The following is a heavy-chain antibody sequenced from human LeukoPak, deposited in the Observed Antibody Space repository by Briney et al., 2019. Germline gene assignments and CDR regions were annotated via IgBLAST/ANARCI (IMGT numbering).Heavy chain of an antibody. D-gene: IGHD2-15*01. J-gene: IGHJ4*02. CDR3: ARGGSGRDY. V-gene: IGHV3-23*01. CDR2: ISGSGGST. CDR1: GFTFSSYA. Sequence: GGSLRLSCAASGFTFSSYAMSWVRQAPGKGLEWVSAISGSGGSTYYADSVKGRFTISRDNAKNSLYLQMNSLRAEDTAVYYCARGGSGRDYWGQGTLVTVSS.